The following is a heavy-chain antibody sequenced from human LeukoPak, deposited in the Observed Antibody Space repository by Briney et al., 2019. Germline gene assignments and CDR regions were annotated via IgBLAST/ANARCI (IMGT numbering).Heavy chain of an antibody. CDR3: AKDGVVVTPNTTV. CDR1: GSTFSTSW. D-gene: IGHD3-22*01. J-gene: IGHJ4*02. V-gene: IGHV3-23*01. CDR2: ISGSGGST. Sequence: GGSLRLSCAASGSTFSTSWMTWVRQGPGKGLEWVSAISGSGGSTYYADSVKGRFTISRDNSKNTLYLQMNSLRAEDTAVYYCAKDGVVVTPNTTVWGQGTLVTVSS.